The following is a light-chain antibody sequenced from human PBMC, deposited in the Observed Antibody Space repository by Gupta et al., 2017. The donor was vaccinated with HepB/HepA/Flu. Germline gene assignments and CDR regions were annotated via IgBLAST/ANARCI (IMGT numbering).Light chain of an antibody. CDR3: QQEFSTPCT. CDR2: GAS. V-gene: IGKV3-20*01. Sequence: IVLTQSPGTLSLSPGERATLSCGASQSVSSSYLAWYQQKPGQAPRLLIYGASSRATGVPDRFSGSGSGTDFTLTISCRQPEDVAVYYCQQEFSTPCTFGQGTKVEI. CDR1: QSVSSSY. J-gene: IGKJ2*02.